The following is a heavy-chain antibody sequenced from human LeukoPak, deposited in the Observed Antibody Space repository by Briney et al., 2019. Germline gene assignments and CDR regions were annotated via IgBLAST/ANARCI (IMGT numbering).Heavy chain of an antibody. CDR1: GYTFTGYY. CDR2: ISAYNGYK. D-gene: IGHD2-15*01. V-gene: IGHV1-18*04. CDR3: VRGDCSGVSCYLPEYFRH. Sequence: ASVKVSCKASGYTFTGYYMHWVRQAPGHGLEWMGWISAYNGYKDYAQKLQGRVTMTTDTSTNTAYMELRSLRSDDTTVYYCVRGDCSGVSCYLPEYFRHWGQGTLVTVSS. J-gene: IGHJ1*01.